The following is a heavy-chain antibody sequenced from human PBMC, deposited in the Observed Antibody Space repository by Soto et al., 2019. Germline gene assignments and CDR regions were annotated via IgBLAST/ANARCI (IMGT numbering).Heavy chain of an antibody. D-gene: IGHD3-10*01. J-gene: IGHJ6*02. CDR2: ISPTSGAC. CDR1: GYNFTDSY. Sequence: QVQLVQSGAEVKKPGASVKVSCKASGYNFTDSYIRWVRQAPGKGLEWMGWISPTSGACKYAQKFQGWVTVTRYTSTSKVYLDVSRLKADGSAVYYRARARYYHGPSGLNVWGHGTAVTGSS. CDR3: ARARYYHGPSGLNV. V-gene: IGHV1-2*04.